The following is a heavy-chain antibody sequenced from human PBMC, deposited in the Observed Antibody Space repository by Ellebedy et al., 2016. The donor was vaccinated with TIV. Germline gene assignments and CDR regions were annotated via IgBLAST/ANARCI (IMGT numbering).Heavy chain of an antibody. CDR1: GGTFSSYA. V-gene: IGHV1-69*13. CDR3: ARGGYGPYDAFDI. J-gene: IGHJ3*02. CDR2: IIPIFGTA. Sequence: SVKVSXKASGGTFSSYAISWVRQAPGQGLEWMGGIIPIFGTANYAQKFQGRVTITADESTSTAYMELSSLRSEDTAVYYCARGGYGPYDAFDIWGQGTMVTVSS. D-gene: IGHD3-22*01.